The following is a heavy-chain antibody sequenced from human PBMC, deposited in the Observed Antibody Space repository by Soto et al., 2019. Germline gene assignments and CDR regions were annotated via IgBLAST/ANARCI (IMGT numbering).Heavy chain of an antibody. CDR2: ISSNGGST. CDR3: VKVPYSSSWDTLDY. V-gene: IGHV3-64D*08. D-gene: IGHD6-13*01. J-gene: IGHJ4*02. CDR1: GFTFSSYA. Sequence: GGSLRLSCSASGFTFSSYAMHWVRQAPGKGLEYVSAISSNGGSTYYADSVKGRFTISRDNSKNTLYLQMSSLRAEDTAVYYCVKVPYSSSWDTLDYWGQGTLVTVSS.